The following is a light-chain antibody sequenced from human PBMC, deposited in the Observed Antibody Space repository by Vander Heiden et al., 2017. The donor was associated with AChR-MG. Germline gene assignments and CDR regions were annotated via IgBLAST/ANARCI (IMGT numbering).Light chain of an antibody. CDR1: QSISSW. CDR3: QQYNSYSLT. CDR2: KAS. J-gene: IGKJ4*01. V-gene: IGKV1-5*03. Sequence: DTQMTQPPSTLSASVGDRVTITCRASQSISSWLAWYQQKPGKAPKLLIYKASTLESGVPSRFSGSGSGTEFTLTISSLQPDDFATYYCQQYNSYSLTFGGGTKVEIK.